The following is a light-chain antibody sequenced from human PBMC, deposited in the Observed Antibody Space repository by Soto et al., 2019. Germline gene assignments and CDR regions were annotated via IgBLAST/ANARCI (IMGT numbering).Light chain of an antibody. CDR2: EGS. V-gene: IGLV2-23*01. CDR3: CSYAGSRPYV. J-gene: IGLJ1*01. CDR1: SSDVGSYNL. Sequence: QSVLTQPASVSGSPGQSITISCTGTSSDVGSYNLVSWYQQHPGKAPKLMIYEGSKRPSGVSNRFYGSKSGNTASLTISGLQAEDEADYYCCSYAGSRPYVFGTGNKVTVL.